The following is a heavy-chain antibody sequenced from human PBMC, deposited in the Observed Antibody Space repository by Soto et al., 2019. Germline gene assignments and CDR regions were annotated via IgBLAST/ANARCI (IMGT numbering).Heavy chain of an antibody. CDR2: IIPILGIA. CDR3: ARGSSSSWDKSEGLFAY. D-gene: IGHD6-13*01. Sequence: QVQLVQSGAEVKKPGSSVKVSCKASGGTFSSYTISWVRQAPGQGLEWMGRIIPILGIANYAQKFQGRVTITAAKSTSTSYMELSSLRSEDTAVYYCARGSSSSWDKSEGLFAYWGQGTLVTVSS. CDR1: GGTFSSYT. V-gene: IGHV1-69*02. J-gene: IGHJ4*02.